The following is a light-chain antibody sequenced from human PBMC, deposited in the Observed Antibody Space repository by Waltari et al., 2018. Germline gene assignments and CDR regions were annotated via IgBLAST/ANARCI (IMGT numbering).Light chain of an antibody. CDR2: TNN. J-gene: IGLJ3*02. CDR3: AAWDDSLNGWV. CDR1: SPNIGSHT. Sequence: QSVLTQSPSASGTPGQRVTISCSGSSPNIGSHTVKWYKQVPGTAPKLLISTNNQRPSGVPDRFSGSKSGTSASLAISGLQSEDEADYFCAAWDDSLNGWVFGGGTKLSVL. V-gene: IGLV1-44*01.